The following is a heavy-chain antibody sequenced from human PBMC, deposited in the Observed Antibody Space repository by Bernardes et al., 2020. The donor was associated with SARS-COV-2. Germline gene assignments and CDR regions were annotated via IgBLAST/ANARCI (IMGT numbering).Heavy chain of an antibody. D-gene: IGHD3-10*01. V-gene: IGHV3-48*03. CDR3: VTKAYYYGSGSALV. J-gene: IGHJ6*02. CDR1: GFTFSSYE. CDR2: ISSRGSTI. Sequence: GGSLRLSCVASGFTFSSYEMNWVRQAPGKGLEWVSYISSRGSTIYYADSVKGRFTISRDNAQNSLYLQMSILRAEDTAVYYCVTKAYYYGSGSALVWGQGTTVTVSS.